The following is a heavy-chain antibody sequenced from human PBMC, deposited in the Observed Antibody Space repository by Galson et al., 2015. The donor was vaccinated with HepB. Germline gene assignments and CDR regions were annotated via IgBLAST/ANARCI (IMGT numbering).Heavy chain of an antibody. CDR1: GDSVSSNSAA. D-gene: IGHD3-10*01. CDR2: TYYRSKWYN. CDR3: ARGMYYYGSGGAASMDV. J-gene: IGHJ6*02. Sequence: CAISGDSVSSNSAAWNWIRQSPSRGLEWLGRTYYRSKWYNDYAVSVKSRITINPDTSKNQFSLQLNSATPEDTAVYYCARGMYYYGSGGAASMDVWGQGTTVTVSS. V-gene: IGHV6-1*01.